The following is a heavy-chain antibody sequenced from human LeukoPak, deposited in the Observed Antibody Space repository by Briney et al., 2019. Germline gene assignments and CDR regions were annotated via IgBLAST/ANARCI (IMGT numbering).Heavy chain of an antibody. CDR3: ARDLRFWDY. CDR1: GFTVSDHY. Sequence: PGGSLRLSCAASGFTVSDHYMSWIRQAPGKGLEWVSYINSRGSTIYYKDSVKGRFTISRDNAKNSLYLQMNSLRAEDTAVYYCARDLRFWDYWGQGTLVTVFS. J-gene: IGHJ4*02. V-gene: IGHV3-11*04. CDR2: INSRGSTI. D-gene: IGHD3-3*01.